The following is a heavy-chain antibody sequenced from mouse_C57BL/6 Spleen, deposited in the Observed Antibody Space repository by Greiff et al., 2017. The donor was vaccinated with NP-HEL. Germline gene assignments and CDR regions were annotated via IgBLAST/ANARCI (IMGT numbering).Heavy chain of an antibody. CDR2: IHPNSGST. D-gene: IGHD1-1*01. CDR3: ARWKTTVVATKDYFDY. Sequence: QVQLQQSGAELVKPGASVKLSCKASGYNFTSYWMHWVKQRPGQGLEWIGMIHPNSGSTNYNEKFKSKATLTVDKSSSTAYMQLRSLTSEDSAVYYCARWKTTVVATKDYFDYWGQGTTLTVSS. V-gene: IGHV1-64*01. J-gene: IGHJ2*01. CDR1: GYNFTSYW.